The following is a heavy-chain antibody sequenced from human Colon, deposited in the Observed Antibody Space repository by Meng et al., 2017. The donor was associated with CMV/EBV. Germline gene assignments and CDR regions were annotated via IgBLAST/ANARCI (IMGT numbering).Heavy chain of an antibody. V-gene: IGHV3-7*04. CDR3: ARDDGDY. Sequence: VELVESGGDFVQAGGSLRLSCAASGFIFSDYWMKWVRQAPGKGPECVASIKEDGSGKFYVDSVKGRFTISRDNAKNSLYLQMNSLRAEDTAVYYCARDDGDYWGQGALVTVSS. CDR2: IKEDGSGK. CDR1: GFIFSDYW. J-gene: IGHJ4*02.